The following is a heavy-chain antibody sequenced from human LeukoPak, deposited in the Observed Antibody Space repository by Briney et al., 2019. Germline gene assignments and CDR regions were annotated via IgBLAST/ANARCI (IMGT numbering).Heavy chain of an antibody. CDR1: GFTFSSYA. CDR3: AKCPGSGSYREPFDS. CDR2: ISGSGGST. Sequence: GGSLRLSCAASGFTFSSYAMSWVRQAPGKGLEWVSVISGSGGSTYYADSVRGRFTISRDNSKSSLYLQMNSLRAEDTAVYYCAKCPGSGSYREPFDSWGQGTLVTVSP. V-gene: IGHV3-23*01. J-gene: IGHJ4*02. D-gene: IGHD1-26*01.